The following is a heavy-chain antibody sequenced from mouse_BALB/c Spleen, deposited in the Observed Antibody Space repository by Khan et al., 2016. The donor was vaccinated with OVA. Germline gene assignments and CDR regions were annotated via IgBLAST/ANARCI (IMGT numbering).Heavy chain of an antibody. CDR1: GYSITSDYA. D-gene: IGHD1-2*01. Sequence: EVELVESGPGLVKPSQSLSLTCTVTGYSITSDYAWNWIRQFPGNKLEWMGYISYSGSTSYNPSLKSRISITRDTSKNQFFLLLNSVTTEDTATYYCARGYEGYAMDYWGQGTSVTVSS. CDR2: ISYSGST. V-gene: IGHV3-2*02. CDR3: ARGYEGYAMDY. J-gene: IGHJ4*01.